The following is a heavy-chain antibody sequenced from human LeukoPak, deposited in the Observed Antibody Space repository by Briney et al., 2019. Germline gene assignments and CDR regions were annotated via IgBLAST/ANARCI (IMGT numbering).Heavy chain of an antibody. CDR3: ARPTYYDFWSGYYDRDVDAFDI. D-gene: IGHD3-3*01. CDR2: IYPGDSDT. Sequence: GESLKISCKGSGYSFTSYWIGWVRQMPGKGLEWMRIIYPGDSDTRYSPSFQGQVTTSADKSISTAYLQWSSLKASDTAMYYCARPTYYDFWSGYYDRDVDAFDIWGQGTMVTVSS. CDR1: GYSFTSYW. J-gene: IGHJ3*02. V-gene: IGHV5-51*01.